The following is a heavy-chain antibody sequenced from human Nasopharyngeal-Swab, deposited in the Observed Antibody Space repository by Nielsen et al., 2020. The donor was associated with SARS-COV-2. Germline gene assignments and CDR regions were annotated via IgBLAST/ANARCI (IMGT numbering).Heavy chain of an antibody. CDR3: ARGAVAGRNAFDI. J-gene: IGHJ3*02. V-gene: IGHV3-30*03. CDR1: GFNVTRFG. D-gene: IGHD6-19*01. CDR2: ISYDGTIQ. Sequence: LSLTCAASGFNVTRFGMHWVRQAPGQGLQWMAFISYDGTIQYYADSVKGRFTISRDNSKNTLYLQMNSLRPEDTAVHYCARGAVAGRNAFDIWGQGTLVTVSS.